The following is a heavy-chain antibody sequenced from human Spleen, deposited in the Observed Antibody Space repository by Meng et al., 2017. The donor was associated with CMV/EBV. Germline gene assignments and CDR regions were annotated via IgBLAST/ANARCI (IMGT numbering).Heavy chain of an antibody. J-gene: IGHJ4*02. V-gene: IGHV5-51*01. CDR3: ARHDTDGSGSYYCLSDY. D-gene: IGHD3-10*01. CDR2: IYPSDSDT. CDR1: GYSFTTYR. Sequence: GESMKISCKGSGYSFTTYRVCWVRQMPGKGLEWMGIIYPSDSDTRYSQFFQGQLTISADKSISTAYLQWSSLKASNTAMYYCARHDTDGSGSYYCLSDYWGQGTLVTVSS.